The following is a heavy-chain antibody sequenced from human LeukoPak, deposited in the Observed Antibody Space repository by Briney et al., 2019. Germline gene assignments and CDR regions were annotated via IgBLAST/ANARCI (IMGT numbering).Heavy chain of an antibody. Sequence: SEALSLTCAVYGGSFSGYYWSWIRQPPGRGREWIGYIYYSGSTNYNPYLKSRVTISVDTSKNQFSLKLSSVTAADTAVYYCARKGSSGYYSPYFDYWGQGTLVTVSS. CDR3: ARKGSSGYYSPYFDY. D-gene: IGHD3-22*01. CDR1: GGSFSGYY. J-gene: IGHJ4*02. V-gene: IGHV4-59*01. CDR2: IYYSGST.